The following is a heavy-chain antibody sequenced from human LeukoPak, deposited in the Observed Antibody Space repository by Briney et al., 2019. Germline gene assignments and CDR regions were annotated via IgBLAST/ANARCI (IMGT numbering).Heavy chain of an antibody. J-gene: IGHJ5*02. CDR1: GYTFTGYY. CDR3: ARDRVYAIQEPNRFDP. CDR2: INPNSGGT. D-gene: IGHD2-8*01. V-gene: IGHV1-2*02. Sequence: ASVKVSCKASGYTFTGYYMHWVRQAPGQGLEWMGWINPNSGGTNYAQKFQGRVTMTRDTSISTAYMELSRLRSDDTAVYYCARDRVYAIQEPNRFDPWGQGTLVTVSS.